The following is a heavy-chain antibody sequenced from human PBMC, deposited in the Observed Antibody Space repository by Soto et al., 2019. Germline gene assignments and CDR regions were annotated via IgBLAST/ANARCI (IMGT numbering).Heavy chain of an antibody. CDR1: GGSISSYY. CDR2: IYYGGST. CDR3: ARLPRALDYCSGGSCYS. V-gene: IGHV4-59*08. J-gene: IGHJ4*02. D-gene: IGHD2-15*01. Sequence: SETLSLTCTVSGGSISSYYWSWIRQPPGKGLEWIGYIYYGGSTNYNPSLKSRVTISVDTSKNQFSLKLSSVTAADTAVYYCARLPRALDYCSGGSCYSWGQGTLVTVSS.